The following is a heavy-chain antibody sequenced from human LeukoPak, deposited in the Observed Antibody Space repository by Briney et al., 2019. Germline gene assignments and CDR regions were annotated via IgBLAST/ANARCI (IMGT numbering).Heavy chain of an antibody. CDR3: ARDRYCANGVCHRAFDI. J-gene: IGHJ3*02. CDR2: IIPIFGTA. V-gene: IGHV1-69*05. CDR1: GGTFSSYA. Sequence: SVKVSCKASGGTFSSYAISWVRQAPGQGLEWMGGIIPIFGTANYAQKFQGRVTITTDESTSTAYMELSSLRSEDTAVYYCARDRYCANGVCHRAFDIWGQGTMVTVSS. D-gene: IGHD2-8*01.